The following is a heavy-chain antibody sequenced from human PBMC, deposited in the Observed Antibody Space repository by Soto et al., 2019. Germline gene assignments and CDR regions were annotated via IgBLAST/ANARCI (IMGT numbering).Heavy chain of an antibody. D-gene: IGHD2-21*01. CDR2: IYVTGAV. J-gene: IGHJ5*02. V-gene: IGHV4-31*03. Sequence: LSLTCSVSGAALNSGNYYWSWIRQVPGKGLEWIGHIYVTGAVDYNPSLRDRITISQDTSERQFSLSLRLVTAADTAVYYCARLTIAKNNYKWFDPWGQGTLVTVSS. CDR3: ARLTIAKNNYKWFDP. CDR1: GAALNSGNYY.